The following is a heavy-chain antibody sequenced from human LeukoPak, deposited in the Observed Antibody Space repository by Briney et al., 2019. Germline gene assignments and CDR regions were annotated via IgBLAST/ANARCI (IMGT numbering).Heavy chain of an antibody. V-gene: IGHV4-59*07. J-gene: IGHJ5*01. CDR2: INGSGST. Sequence: SDTLSLICTVSGASIGNYYWSWIRQPPGKGLEWIGYINGSGSTNYNPSLKSRVTMSADASKNQFSLKLSSVTAADTAVYYCACINTWFDSWGQGTLVTVSS. CDR3: ACINTWFDS. D-gene: IGHD2-8*01. CDR1: GASIGNYY.